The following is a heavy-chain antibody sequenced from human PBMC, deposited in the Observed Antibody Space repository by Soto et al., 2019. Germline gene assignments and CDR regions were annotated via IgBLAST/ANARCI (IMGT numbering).Heavy chain of an antibody. CDR1: GFTFSSYS. CDR2: ISSSSSTI. J-gene: IGHJ4*02. D-gene: IGHD3-10*01. CDR3: ARGGEDVGPVISSFAY. Sequence: GGSLRLSCAASGFTFSSYSMNWVRQAPGKGLEWVSYISSSSSTIYYADSVKGRFTISRDNAKNSLYLQMNSLRDEDTAVYYCARGGEDVGPVISSFAYSGQGSLVTVSS. V-gene: IGHV3-48*02.